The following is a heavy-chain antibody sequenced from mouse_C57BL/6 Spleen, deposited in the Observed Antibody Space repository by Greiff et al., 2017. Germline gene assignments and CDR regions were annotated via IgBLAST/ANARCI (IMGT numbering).Heavy chain of an antibody. J-gene: IGHJ1*03. CDR1: GYTFTSYW. V-gene: IGHV1-55*01. CDR3: AREGIYDGYFDV. D-gene: IGHD2-3*01. CDR2: IYPGSGST. Sequence: VQLQQPGAELVKPGASVKMSCKASGYTFTSYWITWVKQRPGQGLEWIGDIYPGSGSTNYNEKFKSKATLTVDTSSSTAYMQLSSLTSEDSAVYYCAREGIYDGYFDVWGTGTTVTVSS.